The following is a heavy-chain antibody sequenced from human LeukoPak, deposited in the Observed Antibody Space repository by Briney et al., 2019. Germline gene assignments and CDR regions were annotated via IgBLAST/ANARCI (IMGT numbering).Heavy chain of an antibody. Sequence: GGSLRLSCAASGFTFSSSGMHWVRQAPGKGLEWVAYIRYDGTIKYHADSVKGRFTVSRDNSKNTLYLQMDSLRPEDTAVYHFTKPASGGGRERFEFRGQGNLVNVSS. D-gene: IGHD1-26*01. V-gene: IGHV3-30*02. CDR3: TKPASGGGRERFEF. J-gene: IGHJ4*02. CDR2: IRYDGTIK. CDR1: GFTFSSSG.